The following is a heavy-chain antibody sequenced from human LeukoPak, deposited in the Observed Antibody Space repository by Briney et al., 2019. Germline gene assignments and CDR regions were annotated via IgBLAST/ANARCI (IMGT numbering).Heavy chain of an antibody. CDR1: GYRFTGYY. CDR2: INPNSGDT. J-gene: IGHJ1*01. Sequence: GHSGTLSWQLSGYRFTGYYMHWVRQAPGQGLEWMGWINPNSGDTNFAQNFQGRVTMTRDTSISTVYMELSRLRSDDTAVFYCARGYYDSSDFEYFQHWGQGTLVTVSS. CDR3: ARGYYDSSDFEYFQH. V-gene: IGHV1-2*02. D-gene: IGHD3-22*01.